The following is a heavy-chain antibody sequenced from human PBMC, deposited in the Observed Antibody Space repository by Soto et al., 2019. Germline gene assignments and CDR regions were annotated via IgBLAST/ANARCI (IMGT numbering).Heavy chain of an antibody. V-gene: IGHV3-11*05. J-gene: IGHJ2*01. CDR2: ISSSSSYT. Sequence: QVQLVESGGGLVKPGGSLRLSCAASGFTFSDYYISWIRQAPGKGLEWVSYISSSSSYTNYADSVKGRFTISRDNAKNSLYLQVNSLRDEDTAVYHCARTIAAAGGRRYFDLWGRGTLVTVSS. CDR1: GFTFSDYY. CDR3: ARTIAAAGGRRYFDL. D-gene: IGHD6-13*01.